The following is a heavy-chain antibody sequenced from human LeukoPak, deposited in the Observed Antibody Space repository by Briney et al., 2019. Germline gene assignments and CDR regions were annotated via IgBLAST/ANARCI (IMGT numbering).Heavy chain of an antibody. CDR2: LYTSGNT. CDR1: GDSVTNATNY. J-gene: IGHJ5*02. V-gene: IGHV4-61*02. D-gene: IGHD3-22*01. Sequence: SETLSLTCTVSGDSVTNATNYWSWIRQPAGKGLEWIGRLYTSGNTNYNPSLNGRVTISVDTSKNQFSLNLRSVTAADTAVYYCARDLISGYRGNRFDPWGQGTLVTVSS. CDR3: ARDLISGYRGNRFDP.